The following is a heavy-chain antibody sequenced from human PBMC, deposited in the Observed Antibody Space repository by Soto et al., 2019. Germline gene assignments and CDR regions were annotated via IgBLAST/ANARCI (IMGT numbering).Heavy chain of an antibody. CDR3: ARDFQYGSGSYPPDY. V-gene: IGHV3-33*01. D-gene: IGHD3-10*01. CDR2: IWYDGSNK. Sequence: PGGSLRLSCAASGFTFSSYGMHWVRQAPGKGLEWVAVIWYDGSNKYYADSVKGRFTISRDNSKNTLYLQMNSLRAEDTAVYYCARDFQYGSGSYPPDYWGQGTLVTVSS. CDR1: GFTFSSYG. J-gene: IGHJ4*02.